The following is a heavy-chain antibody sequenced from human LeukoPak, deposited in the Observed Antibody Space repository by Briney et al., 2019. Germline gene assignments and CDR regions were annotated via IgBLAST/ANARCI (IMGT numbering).Heavy chain of an antibody. J-gene: IGHJ4*02. CDR1: GYTFTSYY. CDR2: INPSGGST. D-gene: IGHD5-18*01. V-gene: IGHV1-46*01. CDR3: ARGGLNNGTALDYFDY. Sequence: AASVKVSCKASGYTFTSYYMHWVRQAPGQGLEWMGIINPSGGSTSYAQKFQGRVTMTRDTSMSTVYMELSSLRSEDTAVYYCARGGLNNGTALDYFDYWGQGTPVTVSS.